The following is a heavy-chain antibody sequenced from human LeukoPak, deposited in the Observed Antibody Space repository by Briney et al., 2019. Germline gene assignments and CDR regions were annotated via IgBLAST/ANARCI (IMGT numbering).Heavy chain of an antibody. CDR2: ISGSSSTI. J-gene: IGHJ4*02. Sequence: PGGSLRLSCAASGFTFSSYSMNWVRQAPGKGLEWGSYISGSSSTIYYADSVKGRLTISRDNGKNTLYLQMNSLRAEDTAVYYCARGSTYYDSSGQVPFDYWGQGTLVTVSS. CDR1: GFTFSSYS. V-gene: IGHV3-48*01. CDR3: ARGSTYYDSSGQVPFDY. D-gene: IGHD3-22*01.